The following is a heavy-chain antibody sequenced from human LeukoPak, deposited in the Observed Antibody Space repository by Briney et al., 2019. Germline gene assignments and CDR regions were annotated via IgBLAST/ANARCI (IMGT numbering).Heavy chain of an antibody. CDR3: VKIQSGFCSTTSCFVTFDI. CDR1: GFTFSSYG. Sequence: PGRSLRLSCAASGFTFSSYGMHWVRQAPGKGLEWVAFTRYDGINKYYADSVKGRFTISRDNSKNTLYLQMDSLRVEDTAVYYCVKIQSGFCSTTSCFVTFDIWGQGTMVTVSS. CDR2: TRYDGINK. J-gene: IGHJ3*02. V-gene: IGHV3-30*02. D-gene: IGHD2-2*01.